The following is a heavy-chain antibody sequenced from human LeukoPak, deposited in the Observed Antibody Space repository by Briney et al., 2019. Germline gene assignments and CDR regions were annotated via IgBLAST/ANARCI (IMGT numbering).Heavy chain of an antibody. V-gene: IGHV3-23*01. CDR3: AKATVPFDY. J-gene: IGHJ4*02. CDR1: GFTFSTYA. Sequence: PGGSLRLSCAASGFTFSTYAMSWVRQAPGKGLEWVSAISGSGISTYYADSVKGRFTISRDNSKNTLYLQMNSLTAEDTAVYYCAKATVPFDYWGQGTLVTVSS. CDR2: ISGSGIST. D-gene: IGHD3-10*02.